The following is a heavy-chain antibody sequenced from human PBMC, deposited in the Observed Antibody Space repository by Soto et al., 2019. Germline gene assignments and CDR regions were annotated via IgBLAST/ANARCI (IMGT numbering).Heavy chain of an antibody. CDR1: GFTFSSYG. Sequence: QVQLVESGGGVVQPGRSLRLSCAASGFTFSSYGMHWVRQAPGKGLEWVAVISYDGSNEYYADSVKGRFTISRDNSKNTLYLQMNSLRAEDTAVYYCAKDWVAADGSPVDYWGQGTLVTVSS. CDR3: AKDWVAADGSPVDY. CDR2: ISYDGSNE. V-gene: IGHV3-30*18. J-gene: IGHJ4*02. D-gene: IGHD6-13*01.